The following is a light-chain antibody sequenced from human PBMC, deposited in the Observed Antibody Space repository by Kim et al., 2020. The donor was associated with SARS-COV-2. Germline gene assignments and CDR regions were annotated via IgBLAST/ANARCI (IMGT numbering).Light chain of an antibody. Sequence: PGNRATLSCRASQSVSSSYFAWYQRKPGQAPRLLIYGTSSRATGIPDRFSGSGSVTDFTLTISRLEPEDFALYYSQQCGSSPPVTFGGGTKVDIK. CDR3: QQCGSSPPVT. CDR1: QSVSSSY. J-gene: IGKJ4*01. CDR2: GTS. V-gene: IGKV3-20*01.